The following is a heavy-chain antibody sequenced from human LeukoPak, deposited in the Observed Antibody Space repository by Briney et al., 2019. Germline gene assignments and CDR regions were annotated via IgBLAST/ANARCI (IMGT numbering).Heavy chain of an antibody. J-gene: IGHJ6*03. CDR3: ARVSELVVAATTYYYYYSMDV. D-gene: IGHD2-15*01. CDR2: IYTSGST. CDR1: GGSISRYY. V-gene: IGHV4-4*07. Sequence: SETLSLTCTVSGGSISRYYWSWIRQPAGKGLEWVGRIYTSGSTNYNPSLKSRVTISGDTSKNQFSLKLRSVTAADTAVYYCARVSELVVAATTYYYYYSMDVWGKGTTVTVSS.